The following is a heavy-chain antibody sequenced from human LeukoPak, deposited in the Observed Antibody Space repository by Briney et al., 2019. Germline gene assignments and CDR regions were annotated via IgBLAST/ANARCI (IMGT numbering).Heavy chain of an antibody. CDR2: IYYSGST. V-gene: IGHV4-59*01. Sequence: SETLSLTCTVSGGSISSYYWSWIRQPPGKGLEWIGYIYYSGSTNYNPSLKSRVTISVDTSKNQFSLKLSSVTAADTAVYYCARAYSGSYYVLYPDDAFDIWGQGTMVTVSS. CDR1: GGSISSYY. D-gene: IGHD1-26*01. J-gene: IGHJ3*02. CDR3: ARAYSGSYYVLYPDDAFDI.